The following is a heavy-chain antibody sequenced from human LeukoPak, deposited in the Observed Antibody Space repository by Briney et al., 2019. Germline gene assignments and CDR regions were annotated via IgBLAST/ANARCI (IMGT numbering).Heavy chain of an antibody. CDR3: AKDRDGIAEAATDY. J-gene: IGHJ4*02. Sequence: GGSLRLSCAASGFTFSSYAMNWVRQAPGKGLEWVSGISGSGGSTYYADSVKGRFTISRDNSKNTLYLQMNSLRVEDTAVYYCAKDRDGIAEAATDYWGQGTLVTVSS. V-gene: IGHV3-23*01. CDR2: ISGSGGST. CDR1: GFTFSSYA. D-gene: IGHD6-19*01.